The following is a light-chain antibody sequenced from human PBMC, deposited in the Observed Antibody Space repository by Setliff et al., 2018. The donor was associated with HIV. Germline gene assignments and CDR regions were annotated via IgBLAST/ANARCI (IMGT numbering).Light chain of an antibody. J-gene: IGLJ1*01. CDR2: DVS. CDR1: SSNIGINT. V-gene: IGLV2-14*03. CDR3: SSYTSSGTPYV. Sequence: QSALAQPPSASGTPGQRVTISCSGSSSNIGINTVNWYQQLPGTAPKLMISDVSNRPSGVSNRFSGSKSGNTASLTISGLQAEDEADYYCSSYTSSGTPYVFGTGTKVTVL.